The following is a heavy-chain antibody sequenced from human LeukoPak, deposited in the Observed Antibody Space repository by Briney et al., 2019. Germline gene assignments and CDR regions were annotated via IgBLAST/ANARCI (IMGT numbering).Heavy chain of an antibody. CDR2: INHSGST. V-gene: IGHV4-34*01. D-gene: IGHD3-10*01. Sequence: SETLSLTCTVSGGSISSYYWSRIRQPPGKGLEWIGEINHSGSTNYNPSLKSRVTISVDTSKNQFSLKLSSVTAADTAVYYCARPGSGSYYKWFDPWGQGTLVTVSS. CDR1: GGSISSYY. CDR3: ARPGSGSYYKWFDP. J-gene: IGHJ5*02.